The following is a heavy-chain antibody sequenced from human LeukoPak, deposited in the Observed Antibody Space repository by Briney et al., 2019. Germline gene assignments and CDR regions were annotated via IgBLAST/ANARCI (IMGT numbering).Heavy chain of an antibody. CDR3: VRVPTSGGSCWFDS. V-gene: IGHV3-74*03. J-gene: IGHJ5*01. Sequence: GGSLRLSCAHSGFTLSINWIHGVRQAPRKGRGWVSRIKSEGSGTKYADSVKGRFTLSRDNARNTLYLQMSSLRDEDTAVYYCVRVPTSGGSCWFDSWGQGALVIVSS. D-gene: IGHD2-15*01. CDR2: IKSEGSGT. CDR1: GFTLSINW.